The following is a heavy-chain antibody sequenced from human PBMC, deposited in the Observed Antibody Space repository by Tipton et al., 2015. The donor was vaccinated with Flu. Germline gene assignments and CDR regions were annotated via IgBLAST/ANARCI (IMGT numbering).Heavy chain of an antibody. D-gene: IGHD1-26*01. J-gene: IGHJ4*02. V-gene: IGHV3-30*02. Sequence: LSLTCAASGFILSSYGMHWVRQAPGKGLEWVAFIAYDGSNKYYADSVKGRFTISRDNSKNMLYLQMDSLRAEDTAVYYCAKSGGFDSWNQGALVIVSS. CDR3: AKSGGFDS. CDR1: GFILSSYG. CDR2: IAYDGSNK.